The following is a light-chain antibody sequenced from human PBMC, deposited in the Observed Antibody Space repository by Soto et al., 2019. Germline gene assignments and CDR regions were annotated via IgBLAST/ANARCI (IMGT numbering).Light chain of an antibody. CDR2: EVS. CDR3: MQTTQFPFI. V-gene: IGKV2D-29*01. J-gene: IGKJ3*01. CDR1: QSLLYSDGKTF. Sequence: IVMTQSPLSLSVTPGQPASISCKTSQSLLYSDGKTFLSWFLQKPGQPPQLLIYEVSNRFSGVPDRFSGSGSGPDFTLKISRVEAEDVGVYYCMQTTQFPFIFGPGTKVDIK.